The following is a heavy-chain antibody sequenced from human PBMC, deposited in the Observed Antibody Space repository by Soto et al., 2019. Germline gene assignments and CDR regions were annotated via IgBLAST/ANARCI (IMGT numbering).Heavy chain of an antibody. CDR1: GYSFSDYF. J-gene: IGHJ6*02. CDR2: INPKTAAT. Sequence: ASVNVSFKPSGYSFSDYFIQWVRQAPGQGLEWVAWINPKTAATNYAKKFQGRVSVTWDTSSTTAYMELTSLRPDDTAVYYCARIQWGLNYYNGMDVGGQRTTVTVSS. V-gene: IGHV1-2*02. D-gene: IGHD1-26*01. CDR3: ARIQWGLNYYNGMDV.